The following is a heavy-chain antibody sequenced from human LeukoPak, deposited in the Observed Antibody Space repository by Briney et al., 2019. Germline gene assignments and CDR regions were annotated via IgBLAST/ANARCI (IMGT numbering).Heavy chain of an antibody. CDR2: ISSSGSST. J-gene: IGHJ4*02. CDR3: ASFPTTVTTPGY. CDR1: GFTFSSFA. V-gene: IGHV3-23*01. Sequence: GGSLRLSCAASGFTFSSFAMSWVRQAPGKGLEWVSSISSSGSSTYYADSVKGRFTISRDNSKNTLYLQMNSLRAEDTAVYYCASFPTTVTTPGYWGQGTLVTVSS. D-gene: IGHD4-17*01.